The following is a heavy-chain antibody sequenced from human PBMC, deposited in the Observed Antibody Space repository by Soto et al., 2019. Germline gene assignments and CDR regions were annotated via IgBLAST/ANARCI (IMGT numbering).Heavy chain of an antibody. Sequence: PSQTLSLTCAISGDSVSNNSAAWNWIRQSPSRGLEWLGRTYYRSKWYNDYAVSVKSRITINPDTSKNQFSLQLNSVTPEDTAVYYCARDFTSSLAAAGTIAFDIWGQGTMVTVSS. CDR3: ARDFTSSLAAAGTIAFDI. V-gene: IGHV6-1*01. CDR2: TYYRSKWYN. D-gene: IGHD6-13*01. J-gene: IGHJ3*02. CDR1: GDSVSNNSAA.